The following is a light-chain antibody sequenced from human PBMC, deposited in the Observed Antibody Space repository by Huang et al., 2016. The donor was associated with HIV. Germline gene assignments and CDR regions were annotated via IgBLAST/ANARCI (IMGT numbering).Light chain of an antibody. J-gene: IGKJ1*01. Sequence: EIVLTRSPGTLSLSPGERVALSCRASEGIRSYYVAWYQQKPGQAPRLLIYAASSRATGIRDRFSGSGSGTDFTLTISRLEPEDFAVYYCQHYGPTPSWTFGQGTKVEIK. CDR3: QHYGPTPSWT. CDR2: AAS. V-gene: IGKV3-20*01. CDR1: EGIRSYY.